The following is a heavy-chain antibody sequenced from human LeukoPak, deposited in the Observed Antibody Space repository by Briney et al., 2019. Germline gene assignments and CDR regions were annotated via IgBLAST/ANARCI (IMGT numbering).Heavy chain of an antibody. Sequence: SETLSLTCTVSGGSISSGGYYWSWIRQHPGKGLEWIGYIYYSGSTYYNPSLKSRVTISVDTSKNQFSLKPSSVTAADTAVYYCARVGRAVAFDPWGQGTLVTVSS. CDR3: ARVGRAVAFDP. D-gene: IGHD6-19*01. CDR1: GGSISSGGYY. V-gene: IGHV4-31*03. J-gene: IGHJ5*02. CDR2: IYYSGST.